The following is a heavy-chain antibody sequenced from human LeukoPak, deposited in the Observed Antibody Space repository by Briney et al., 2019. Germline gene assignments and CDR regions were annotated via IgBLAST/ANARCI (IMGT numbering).Heavy chain of an antibody. D-gene: IGHD5-12*01. J-gene: IGHJ4*02. CDR3: ARMSWLLDY. V-gene: IGHV3-48*03. CDR1: GFTFSSNE. CDR2: ISSSGSTI. Sequence: GGSLRLSCAASGFTFSSNEMNWVRQAPGKGLEWVSYISSSGSTIYYADSVKGRFTISRDNAKNSLYLQMNSLRAEDTAVYYCARMSWLLDYWGQGTLVTVSS.